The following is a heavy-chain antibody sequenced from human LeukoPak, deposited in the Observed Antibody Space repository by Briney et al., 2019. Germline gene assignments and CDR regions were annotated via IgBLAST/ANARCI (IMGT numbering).Heavy chain of an antibody. D-gene: IGHD2-2*01. Sequence: SETLSLTCAVYGESFSGYYWNWIRQPPGKGLEWIGEINHSGSTNYNPSLQSRVTISVDTSKNQFSLRLSSVTAADTAVYFCARNREPAATIDYWGQETLVTVSS. CDR2: INHSGST. J-gene: IGHJ4*02. V-gene: IGHV4-34*01. CDR1: GESFSGYY. CDR3: ARNREPAATIDY.